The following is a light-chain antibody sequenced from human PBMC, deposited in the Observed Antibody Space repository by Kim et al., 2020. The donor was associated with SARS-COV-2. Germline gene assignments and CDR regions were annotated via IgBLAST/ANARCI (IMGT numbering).Light chain of an antibody. CDR2: TAS. V-gene: IGKV1-39*01. CDR1: QSIATY. CDR3: QQTDSAPLT. J-gene: IGKJ4*01. Sequence: DIQMTQSPSSLSASVGDRVSISCRASQSIATYLSWYHHKPGKAPKLLIYTASSLQFGVSSRFSGGGSGTSFSLTISSLQPEDFGTYYCQQTDSAPLTFGGGTRLEI.